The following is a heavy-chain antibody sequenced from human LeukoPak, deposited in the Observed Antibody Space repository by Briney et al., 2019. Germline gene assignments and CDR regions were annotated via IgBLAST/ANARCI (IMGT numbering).Heavy chain of an antibody. V-gene: IGHV4-34*01. J-gene: IGHJ4*02. CDR2: LNHSGST. CDR3: ARRAMIVDY. D-gene: IGHD3-22*01. CDR1: GGSFSGYY. Sequence: SETLSLTCAVFGGSFSGYYWTWIRQPPGKGLEWIGELNHSGSTKYNPSLKSRVTMSVDTSKNQFSLKLSSVTAADTAVYYCARRAMIVDYWGQGTLVTVSS.